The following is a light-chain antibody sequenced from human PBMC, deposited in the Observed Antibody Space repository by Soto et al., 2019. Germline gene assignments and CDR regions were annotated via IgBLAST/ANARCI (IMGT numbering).Light chain of an antibody. J-gene: IGLJ1*01. CDR1: SNDVGGYDY. Sequence: SVLTPPPSVSCSPGHSVTISCPGTSNDVGGYDYVSWYQQHPGKAPKLIIYDVSKRPSGVPYRFSGSKSGNTASLTISGLQAEDEADYYCCSYAGTYSYVFGTGTKVTVL. CDR2: DVS. CDR3: CSYAGTYSYV. V-gene: IGLV2-11*01.